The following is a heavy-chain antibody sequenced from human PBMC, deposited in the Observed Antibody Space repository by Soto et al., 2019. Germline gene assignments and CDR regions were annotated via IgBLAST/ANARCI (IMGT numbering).Heavy chain of an antibody. V-gene: IGHV3-NL1*01. CDR2: IDKGGSAT. CDR3: ARVHCSSTSCYYYYGMDV. Sequence: GSLRLSCAASGFTFRNYGMDWVRLAPGKGLEWVSGIDKGGSATYHADSVRGRFTISRDNAKNTLYLQMDSLRAEDTAVYYCARVHCSSTSCYYYYGMDVWGQGTTVTVSS. CDR1: GFTFRNYG. D-gene: IGHD2-2*01. J-gene: IGHJ6*02.